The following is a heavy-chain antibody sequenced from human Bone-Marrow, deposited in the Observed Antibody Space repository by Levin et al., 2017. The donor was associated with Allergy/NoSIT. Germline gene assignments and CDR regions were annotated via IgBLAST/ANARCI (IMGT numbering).Heavy chain of an antibody. D-gene: IGHD2-21*02. CDR2: INPSGGST. J-gene: IGHJ4*02. CDR3: ARERMGRLILAYCGGDCFFDY. V-gene: IGHV1-46*01. Sequence: GASVKVSCKASGYTFTTYYMHWVRQAPGQGLEWMGIINPSGGSTSYAQKFQGRVTMTRDTSTSTVYMELSSLRSEDTAVYYCARERMGRLILAYCGGDCFFDYWGQGTLVTVSS. CDR1: GYTFTTYY.